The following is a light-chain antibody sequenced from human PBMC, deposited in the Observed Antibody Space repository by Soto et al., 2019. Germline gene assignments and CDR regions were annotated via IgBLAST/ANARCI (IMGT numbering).Light chain of an antibody. CDR1: SSDVGGYNY. CDR2: EVN. J-gene: IGLJ1*01. Sequence: QSALTQPPSASGSPGQSVTISCTGTSSDVGGYNYVSWYQQHPGKVPKLMVYEVNKRPSGVPDRFSGSKSGNTASLTVSGRQAEDEADYYCTSYAGGNYVFGTGTKLTVL. V-gene: IGLV2-8*01. CDR3: TSYAGGNYV.